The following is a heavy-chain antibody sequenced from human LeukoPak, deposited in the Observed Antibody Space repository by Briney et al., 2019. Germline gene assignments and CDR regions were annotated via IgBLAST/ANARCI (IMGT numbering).Heavy chain of an antibody. Sequence: VASVKVSCKASGYTFTGYYMHWVRQAPGQGLEWMGWINPNSGGTNYAQKFQGRVTMTRDTSISTAYMELSRLRSDDTAVYYCARGYDIVVVVAASWFDPWGQGTLVTVSS. CDR1: GYTFTGYY. D-gene: IGHD2-15*01. CDR2: INPNSGGT. V-gene: IGHV1-2*02. CDR3: ARGYDIVVVVAASWFDP. J-gene: IGHJ5*02.